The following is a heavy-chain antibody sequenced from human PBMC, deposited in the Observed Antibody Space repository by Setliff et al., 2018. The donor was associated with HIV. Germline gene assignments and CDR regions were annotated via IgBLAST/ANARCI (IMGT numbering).Heavy chain of an antibody. CDR1: GFTFSSFG. D-gene: IGHD5-12*01. Sequence: GGSLRLSCAASGFTFSSFGMHWVRQAPGKGLEWVSFIQYDGSNKYYAESVKGRFTISRDNSKSTLYLQMNSLRPEDTAVYYCAKDIPGPAINSGRIKNWFDPWGEGTLVTVSS. V-gene: IGHV3-30*02. CDR3: AKDIPGPAINSGRIKNWFDP. CDR2: IQYDGSNK. J-gene: IGHJ5*02.